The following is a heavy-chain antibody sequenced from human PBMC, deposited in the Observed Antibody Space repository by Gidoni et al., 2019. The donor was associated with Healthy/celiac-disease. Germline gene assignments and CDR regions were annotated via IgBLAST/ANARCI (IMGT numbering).Heavy chain of an antibody. CDR3: AGRRLMVYAYKY. CDR2: INHSGST. D-gene: IGHD2-8*01. V-gene: IGHV4-34*01. J-gene: IGHJ4*02. CDR1: GGSFRGYY. Sequence: QAQLQQWGAGLLKPSETLSLTCAVYGGSFRGYYWSWIRQPPGKGLEWIGEINHSGSTNYNPSRKGRVTISVDTSKNQFSLKLSSLTAADTAVYYCAGRRLMVYAYKYWGQGTLVTVSS.